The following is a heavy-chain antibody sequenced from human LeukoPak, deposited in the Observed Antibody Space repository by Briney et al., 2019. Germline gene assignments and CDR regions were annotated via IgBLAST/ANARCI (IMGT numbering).Heavy chain of an antibody. CDR3: ARGEAAAGASWFAP. CDR1: GGSISNFY. D-gene: IGHD6-13*01. CDR2: IYYSGST. Sequence: PSETLSLTCTVSGGSISNFYWSWIRQPPGKGLEWIGCIYYSGSTNYNPSLKSRVTISVDTSKNQFSLKLSSVTAADTAVYYCARGEAAAGASWFAPWGQGTLVAVSS. J-gene: IGHJ5*02. V-gene: IGHV4-59*01.